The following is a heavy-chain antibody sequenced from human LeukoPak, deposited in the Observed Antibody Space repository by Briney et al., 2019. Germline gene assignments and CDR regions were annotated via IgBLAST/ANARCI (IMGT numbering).Heavy chain of an antibody. Sequence: GGSLRLSCAASGFTFSSYAMTWVRQAPGKGLAWVSSISKSDGNTYYADSVKGRFTISRDNSKNTVYLHMDSLRVEDTAIYYCARGALIPDFRGQGTLVTVSS. V-gene: IGHV3-23*01. CDR1: GFTFSSYA. CDR2: ISKSDGNT. CDR3: ARGALIPDF. J-gene: IGHJ4*02. D-gene: IGHD2-21*01.